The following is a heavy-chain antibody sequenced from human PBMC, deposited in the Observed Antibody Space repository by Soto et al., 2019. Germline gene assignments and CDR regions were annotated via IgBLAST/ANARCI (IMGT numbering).Heavy chain of an antibody. CDR3: ATHPKYYDFWSGYSFPYYFEY. D-gene: IGHD3-3*01. V-gene: IGHV1-69*01. J-gene: IGHJ4*01. CDR1: GGTFSSYA. CDR2: IIPIFGTA. Sequence: QVQLVQSGAEVKKPGSSVKVSCTASGGTFSSYAISWVRQAPGQGLEWMGGIIPIFGTANYAQKFQGRVTITADESTSTAYMELSSLRSEDTAVYYCATHPKYYDFWSGYSFPYYFEYWGHGTLVTVSS.